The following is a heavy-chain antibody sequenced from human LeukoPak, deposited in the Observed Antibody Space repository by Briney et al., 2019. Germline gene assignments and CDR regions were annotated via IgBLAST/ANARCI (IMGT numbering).Heavy chain of an antibody. V-gene: IGHV4-30-4*01. J-gene: IGHJ4*02. CDR2: IYYSGST. CDR1: GGSISSGDYY. D-gene: IGHD3-3*01. Sequence: SETLSLTCTVSGGSISSGDYYWSWIRQPPGKGLEWIGYIYYSGSTYYNPSLKSRITISIDTSKNQFSLKLSSVTAADTAVYYCSTTYYDFWSGIRGWGRGTLVTVSS. CDR3: STTYYDFWSGIRG.